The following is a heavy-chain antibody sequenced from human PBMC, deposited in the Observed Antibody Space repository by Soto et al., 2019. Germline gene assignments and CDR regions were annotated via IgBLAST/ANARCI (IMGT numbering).Heavy chain of an antibody. V-gene: IGHV3-48*02. CDR1: GFSFSSST. CDR3: ARVRRNDASDYYGMDV. D-gene: IGHD1-1*01. J-gene: IGHJ6*02. CDR2: ISSGSTTI. Sequence: GGSLRLSCAASGFSFSSSTMNWVRQAPGKGLEWVSYISSGSTTIYYAESVKGRFTISRDNGKNSLYLQMNSLRDEDTAVYYCARVRRNDASDYYGMDVWGQGTTVTVSS.